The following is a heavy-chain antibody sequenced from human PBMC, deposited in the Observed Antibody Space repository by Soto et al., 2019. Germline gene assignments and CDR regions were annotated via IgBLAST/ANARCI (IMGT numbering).Heavy chain of an antibody. J-gene: IGHJ4*02. CDR3: ATATVTTYIPTWLRNRILIDY. Sequence: GGSLRLSCAASGFTFSSYGMHWVRQAPGKGLEWVAVISYDGSNKYYADSVKGRFTISRDNSKNTLYLQMNSLRAEDTAVYYCATATVTTYIPTWLRNRILIDYWGQGTLVTVSS. D-gene: IGHD4-17*01. V-gene: IGHV3-30*03. CDR1: GFTFSSYG. CDR2: ISYDGSNK.